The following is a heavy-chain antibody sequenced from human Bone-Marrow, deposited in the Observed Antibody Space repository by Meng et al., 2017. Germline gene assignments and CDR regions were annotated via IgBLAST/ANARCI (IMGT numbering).Heavy chain of an antibody. CDR1: GDSISSDIW. Sequence: VQLQESGPGLVKPSGTLSLTCTVSGDSISSDIWWSWVRQPPGKGLEWIGEVYHRGDTNYNPSLKSRVDISVDKCKNQFYLSLFSVTAADTAVYYCGRDQGRELINHWGQGTLVTVSS. J-gene: IGHJ4*02. CDR2: VYHRGDT. CDR3: GRDQGRELINH. V-gene: IGHV4-4*02. D-gene: IGHD1-7*01.